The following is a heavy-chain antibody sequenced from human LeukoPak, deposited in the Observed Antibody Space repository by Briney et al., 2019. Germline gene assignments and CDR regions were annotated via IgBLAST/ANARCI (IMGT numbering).Heavy chain of an antibody. CDR1: GFTFSNAW. D-gene: IGHD6-19*01. V-gene: IGHV3-66*01. CDR2: IYSVGST. Sequence: GGSLRLSCAASGFTFSNAWMSWVRQAPGKGLEWVSVIYSVGSTYYADSVKGRFTISRDISKNTLYLQMNSLRAEDTAVYYCARDLHPSGWSDFDYWGQGTPVTVSS. CDR3: ARDLHPSGWSDFDY. J-gene: IGHJ4*02.